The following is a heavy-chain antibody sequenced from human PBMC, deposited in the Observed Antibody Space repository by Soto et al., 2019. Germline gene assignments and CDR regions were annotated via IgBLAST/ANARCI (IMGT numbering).Heavy chain of an antibody. Sequence: SETLSLTCTVSGGSISSSSYYWGWIRQPPGKGLEWIGSIYYSGSTYYNPSLKSRVTISVDTSKNQFSLKLSSVTAADTAVYYCARSCTMTTHDLPHYYYYGMDVWGQGTTVTVSS. J-gene: IGHJ6*02. CDR3: ARSCTMTTHDLPHYYYYGMDV. CDR2: IYYSGST. V-gene: IGHV4-39*01. D-gene: IGHD3-16*01. CDR1: GGSISSSSYY.